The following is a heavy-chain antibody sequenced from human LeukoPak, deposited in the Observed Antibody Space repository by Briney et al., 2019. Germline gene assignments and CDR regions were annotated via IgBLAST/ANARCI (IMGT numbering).Heavy chain of an antibody. Sequence: GGSLRLSCAASGFTFSSYAMSWVRQAPGKGLEWVSAISGSGGSTYYADSVKGRFTISRDNSKNTLYLQMNSLRAEDTAVYYCAKGRYSGYCSRGNCYADYFDSWGQGALVTVSS. J-gene: IGHJ4*02. V-gene: IGHV3-23*01. CDR3: AKGRYSGYCSRGNCYADYFDS. D-gene: IGHD2-15*01. CDR1: GFTFSSYA. CDR2: ISGSGGST.